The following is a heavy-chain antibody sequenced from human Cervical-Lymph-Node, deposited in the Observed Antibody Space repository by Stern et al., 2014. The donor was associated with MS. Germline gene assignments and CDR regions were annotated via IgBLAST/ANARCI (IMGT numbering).Heavy chain of an antibody. J-gene: IGHJ4*02. CDR3: ARLYGSAFDY. Sequence: QVQLPESGPGLVKPSETLSLTCTVSGGSISSSSYYWGWIRQPPGKGLEWIGNIYYSGSSYYKPSLKSRVTLSVDTYKRQFSLRLSPGTAADTAVYFCARLYGSAFDYWGQGSLVTVSS. V-gene: IGHV4-39*01. CDR2: IYYSGSS. D-gene: IGHD3-10*01. CDR1: GGSISSSSYY.